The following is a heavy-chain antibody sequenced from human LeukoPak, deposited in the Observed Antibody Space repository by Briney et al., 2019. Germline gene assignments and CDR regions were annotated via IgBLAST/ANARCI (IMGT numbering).Heavy chain of an antibody. CDR3: ARLGPLRYFDWLLETSNSDY. Sequence: PSETLSLTCAVYGGSFSGYYWSWIRQPPGKGLEWIGEINHSGSTNYNPSLKSRVTISVDTSKNQFSLKLSSVTAADTAVYYCARLGPLRYFDWLLETSNSDYWGQGTLVTVSS. D-gene: IGHD3-9*01. CDR1: GGSFSGYY. CDR2: INHSGST. V-gene: IGHV4-34*01. J-gene: IGHJ4*02.